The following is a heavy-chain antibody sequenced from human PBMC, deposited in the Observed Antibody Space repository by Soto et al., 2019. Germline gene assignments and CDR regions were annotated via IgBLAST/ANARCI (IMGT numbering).Heavy chain of an antibody. CDR3: ARESRFLEWLSLNWFDP. CDR2: ISSSSSTI. CDR1: GFTFSTYN. V-gene: IGHV3-48*02. Sequence: PGGSLRLFCGASGFTFSTYNMNWVRQAPGKGLEWFSYISSSSSTIYYADSVKGRFTISRDNAKNALYLQMNSLRDEDTAVYYCARESRFLEWLSLNWFDPWGQGTLVTVSS. D-gene: IGHD3-3*01. J-gene: IGHJ5*02.